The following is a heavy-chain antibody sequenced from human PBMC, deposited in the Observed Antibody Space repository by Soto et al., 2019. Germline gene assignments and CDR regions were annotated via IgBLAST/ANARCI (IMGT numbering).Heavy chain of an antibody. D-gene: IGHD6-13*01. Sequence: QVQLVQSGSEVKKPGASVKVSCKASGYTFTSYAMHWVRQAPGQRLEWMGWINAGNGNTKYSQKFQGRVTLTRDTSASTAYMELSSLRSEDTAVYYCARDPNPPANSSSWSQKQYGWFDPWGQGTLVTVSS. CDR3: ARDPNPPANSSSWSQKQYGWFDP. CDR2: INAGNGNT. J-gene: IGHJ5*02. V-gene: IGHV1-3*01. CDR1: GYTFTSYA.